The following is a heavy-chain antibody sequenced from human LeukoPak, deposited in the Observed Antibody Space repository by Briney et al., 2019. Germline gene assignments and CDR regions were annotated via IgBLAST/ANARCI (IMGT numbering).Heavy chain of an antibody. V-gene: IGHV1-69*05. J-gene: IGHJ4*02. D-gene: IGHD5-24*01. CDR1: GGTFSSYA. Sequence: ASVKVSCKASGGTFSSYAISWLRQAPGQGLEWMGRIIPIFGTANYAQKFQGRVTITTDESTSTAYMELSSLRSEDTAVYYCARDVMRRDGYKFDYWGLGTLVTVSS. CDR2: IIPIFGTA. CDR3: ARDVMRRDGYKFDY.